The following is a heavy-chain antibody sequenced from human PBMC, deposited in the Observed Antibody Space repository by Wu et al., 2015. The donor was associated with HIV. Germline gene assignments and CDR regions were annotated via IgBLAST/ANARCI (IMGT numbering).Heavy chain of an antibody. Sequence: QVQLVQSGAEVKKPGSSVKVSCKASGGTFSSYAMNWVRQAPGQGLEWMGRIIPLFGTVNYAQKFQGRVTIIADESTNTGYMELSSLRSEDTAVYYCASPKGEITMIVVDLTTWGQGTLVTVSS. CDR2: IIPLFGTV. V-gene: IGHV1-69*13. D-gene: IGHD3-22*01. CDR1: GGTFSSYA. J-gene: IGHJ4*02. CDR3: ASPKGEITMIVVDLTT.